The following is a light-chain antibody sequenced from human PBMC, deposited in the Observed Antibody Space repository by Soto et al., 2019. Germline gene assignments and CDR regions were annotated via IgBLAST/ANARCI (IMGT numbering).Light chain of an antibody. CDR1: QSVSSY. J-gene: IGKJ1*01. CDR3: EDRSNWARR. V-gene: IGKV3-11*01. CDR2: DAS. Sequence: ELLLIQTPGTMALSAERRDLGGCRASQSVSSYLAWYQQKPGQAPRLLIYDASNRATGIPARFSGSGYGTEFDLALRTLEPEYFAVYICEDRSNWARRLGEGTKVDIK.